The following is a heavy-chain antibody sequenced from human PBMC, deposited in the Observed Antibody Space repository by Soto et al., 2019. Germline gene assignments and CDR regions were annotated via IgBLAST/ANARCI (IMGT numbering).Heavy chain of an antibody. D-gene: IGHD3-16*01. Sequence: GGSLRLSCAASGFTVSTKYMSWVRQAPGKGLEWVSVIYSGGSTFYADSVRGRFTISRDNSKNTVNLQMNSLRAEDTAVYYCARGPWAADYWGQGTLVTVSS. CDR3: ARGPWAADY. CDR2: IYSGGST. J-gene: IGHJ4*02. V-gene: IGHV3-66*01. CDR1: GFTVSTKY.